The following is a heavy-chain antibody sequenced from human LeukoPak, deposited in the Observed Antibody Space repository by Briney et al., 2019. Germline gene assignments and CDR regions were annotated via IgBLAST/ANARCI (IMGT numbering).Heavy chain of an antibody. CDR2: ISSTGRT. V-gene: IGHV4-4*07. D-gene: IGHD6-13*01. CDR3: ARDMAALAAPEY. J-gene: IGHJ4*02. CDR1: GGSISNYY. Sequence: PSETLSLTCTVSGGSISNYYWNWIRQPAEKGLQWVGRISSTGRTNYNPSLKSRVIMSVDKYKNQFSLRLNSVTAADTAVYYCARDMAALAAPEYWGQGTLVTVSS.